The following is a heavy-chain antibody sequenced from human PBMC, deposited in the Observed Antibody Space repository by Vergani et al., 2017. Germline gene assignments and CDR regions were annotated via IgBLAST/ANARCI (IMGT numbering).Heavy chain of an antibody. J-gene: IGHJ4*02. CDR3: ARDRYDSSGYFVPLDY. CDR2: ISSSSSYI. CDR1: GFTFSDYY. V-gene: IGHV3-11*06. Sequence: QVQLVESGGGLVKPGGSLRLSCAASGFTFSDYYMRWIRQAPGKGLEWVSSISSSSSYIYYADSVKGRFTISRDNAKNSLYLQMNSLRAEDTAVYYCARDRYDSSGYFVPLDYWGQGTLVTVSS. D-gene: IGHD3-22*01.